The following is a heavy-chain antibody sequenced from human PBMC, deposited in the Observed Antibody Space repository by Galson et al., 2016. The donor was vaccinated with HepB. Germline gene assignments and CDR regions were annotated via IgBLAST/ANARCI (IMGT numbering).Heavy chain of an antibody. CDR3: ARRNEHVGLCSGNSCYYHYMDV. Sequence: SETLSLTCTVSGGSISSTIYYWGWIRQPPGKGLEWIGNIYYSGSTYYNPSLKSRVTISVDTSKNQFSLKLSSVTAADTAVYYCARRNEHVGLCSGNSCYYHYMDVWGKGTTVTVSS. V-gene: IGHV4-39*01. D-gene: IGHD2-15*01. CDR2: IYYSGST. CDR1: GGSISSTIYY. J-gene: IGHJ6*03.